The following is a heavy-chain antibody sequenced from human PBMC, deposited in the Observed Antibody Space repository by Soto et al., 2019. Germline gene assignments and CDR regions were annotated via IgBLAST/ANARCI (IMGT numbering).Heavy chain of an antibody. CDR2: IYYSGIT. V-gene: IGHV4-39*01. CDR1: GGSISSSGYY. Sequence: PSETLSLTCTVSGGSISSSGYYWGWIRQPPGKLLEWIGSIYYSGITYYNPSLKSRSTISEDTPKNQFPRGLNSVPAADTVVYYWASPPTASLDVFKIWAQGKM. CDR3: ASPPTASLDVFKI. J-gene: IGHJ3*02.